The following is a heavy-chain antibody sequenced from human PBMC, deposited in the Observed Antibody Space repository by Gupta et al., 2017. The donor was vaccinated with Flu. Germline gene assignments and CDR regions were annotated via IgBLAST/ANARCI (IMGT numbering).Heavy chain of an antibody. J-gene: IGHJ4*02. CDR2: IKTDGSNK. CDR1: SRYW. Sequence: SRYWMTWVRQAPGKGLEWVANIKTDGSNKYDMDSAEGRFTISRDNDKKSLYLQMNSLGVEDTAVYYCARDDGFKSVDYWGQGTLVTVSS. V-gene: IGHV3-7*01. CDR3: ARDDGFKSVDY.